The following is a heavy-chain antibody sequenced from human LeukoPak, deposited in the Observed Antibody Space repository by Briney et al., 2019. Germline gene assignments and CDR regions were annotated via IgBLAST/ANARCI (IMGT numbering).Heavy chain of an antibody. CDR1: GGSFSGYY. J-gene: IGHJ4*02. CDR3: ARRINSVDTATDY. Sequence: PSETLSLTCAVYGGSFSGYYWSWIRQPPGKGLEWIGEINHSGSTNYNPSLKSRVTISVDTSKNQFSLKLSSVTAADTAVYYCARRINSVDTATDYWGQGTLVTVSS. CDR2: INHSGST. D-gene: IGHD5-18*01. V-gene: IGHV4-34*01.